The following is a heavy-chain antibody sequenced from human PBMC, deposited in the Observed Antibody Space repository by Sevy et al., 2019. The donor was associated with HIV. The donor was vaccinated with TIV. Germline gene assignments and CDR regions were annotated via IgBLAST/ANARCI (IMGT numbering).Heavy chain of an antibody. CDR3: ARGSLYSSGWSESLDY. D-gene: IGHD6-19*01. Sequence: GGSLRLSCVASGFTFGTYGMDWVRQAPGKGLEWVAVIWYDGSNKYYGDSVKGRFTISRDNSKNTLYLQMNSLRAEDTAVYYCARGSLYSSGWSESLDYWGQGTLDTVSS. CDR2: IWYDGSNK. CDR1: GFTFGTYG. V-gene: IGHV3-33*01. J-gene: IGHJ4*02.